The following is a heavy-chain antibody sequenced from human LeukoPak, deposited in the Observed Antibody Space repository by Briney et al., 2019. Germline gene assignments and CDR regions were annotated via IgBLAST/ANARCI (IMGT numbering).Heavy chain of an antibody. D-gene: IGHD6-13*01. CDR1: GFTFSSYA. CDR2: ISGSGDST. Sequence: PGGSLRLSCAASGFTFSSYAMSWVRQAPGKGLEWVSGISGSGDSTYYADSVKGRFTISRDNPKNTLYLQMNSLRAEDTAVYYCAKFRAAAGRVYWGQGTLVTVSS. V-gene: IGHV3-23*01. J-gene: IGHJ4*02. CDR3: AKFRAAAGRVY.